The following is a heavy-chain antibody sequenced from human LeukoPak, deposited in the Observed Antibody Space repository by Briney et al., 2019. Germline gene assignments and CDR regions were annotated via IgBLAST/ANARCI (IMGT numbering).Heavy chain of an antibody. Sequence: ASVKVSCKASGYTFTGYYMHWVRQAPGQGLEWMGWINPNSGGTNYAQKFQGRVTMTRDTSISTAYMELSRLRSDDTAVYYCARGDGFTTFGVVTYYFDYWGQGTLVTVSS. CDR2: INPNSGGT. CDR1: GYTFTGYY. D-gene: IGHD3-3*01. CDR3: ARGDGFTTFGVVTYYFDY. V-gene: IGHV1-2*02. J-gene: IGHJ4*02.